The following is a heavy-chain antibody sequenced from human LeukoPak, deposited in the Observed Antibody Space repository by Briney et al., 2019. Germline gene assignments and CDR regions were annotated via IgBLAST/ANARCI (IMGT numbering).Heavy chain of an antibody. CDR3: ARDSVAVPLDAFDI. CDR1: GYTFTSYT. CDR2: INTNTGTP. D-gene: IGHD2-15*01. Sequence: ASVKVSCKASGYTFTSYTMNWVRQAPGQGLEWMGWINTNTGTPTYAQGFTGRFVFSLDTSVSTAYLQISSLKAEDTAVYYCARDSVAVPLDAFDIWGQGTMVTVSS. V-gene: IGHV7-4-1*02. J-gene: IGHJ3*02.